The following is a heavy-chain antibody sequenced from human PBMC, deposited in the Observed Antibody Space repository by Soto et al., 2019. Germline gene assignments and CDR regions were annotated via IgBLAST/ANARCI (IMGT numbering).Heavy chain of an antibody. CDR1: GFRFSDYY. J-gene: IGHJ4*02. CDR3: ARPVRQPRE. Sequence: QGQLVEAGGGLVKPGASLRLSCATSGFRFSDYYMAWIRQAPGKGLEWVSYISGTSTDTNYVDSVRGRFTISRDNAKSTLYLQMNSLRVEDTAMYYCARPVRQPREWGQGTLVTVSA. D-gene: IGHD1-1*01. CDR2: ISGTSTDT. V-gene: IGHV3-11*05.